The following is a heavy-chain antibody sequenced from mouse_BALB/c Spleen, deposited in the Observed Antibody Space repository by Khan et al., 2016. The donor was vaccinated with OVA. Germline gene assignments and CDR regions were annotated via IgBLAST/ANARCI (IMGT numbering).Heavy chain of an antibody. V-gene: IGHV5-6*01. CDR3: ARTITTAKGYYWAMDY. CDR2: ISSGGHYT. D-gene: IGHD1-1*01. J-gene: IGHJ4*01. CDR1: GFTFSSYG. Sequence: EVELVESGGDLVKPGGSLKLSCAASGFTFSSYGMSWVRQTPDKRLEWVATISSGGHYTYFTDSVRGRFTISRDNAKNHLYLQMSSLKSEDTAMYYCARTITTAKGYYWAMDYWGQGTSVTVSS.